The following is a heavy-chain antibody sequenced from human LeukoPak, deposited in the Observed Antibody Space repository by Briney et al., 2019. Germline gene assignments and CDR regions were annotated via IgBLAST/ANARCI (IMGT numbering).Heavy chain of an antibody. V-gene: IGHV3-23*01. J-gene: IGHJ4*02. Sequence: GGSLRLSCAASGFTFSSYAMSWVRQAPGKGLEWVSAISGSGGSTYYADSVKGRFTISRDNSKNTLYLQMNSLRAEDTAVYYCARVAYGRQLVADFDYWGQGTLVTVSS. CDR2: ISGSGGST. CDR3: ARVAYGRQLVADFDY. CDR1: GFTFSSYA. D-gene: IGHD6-13*01.